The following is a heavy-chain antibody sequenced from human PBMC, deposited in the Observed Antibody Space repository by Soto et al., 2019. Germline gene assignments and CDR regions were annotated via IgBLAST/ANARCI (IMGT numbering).Heavy chain of an antibody. CDR1: GGSISSGGYY. V-gene: IGHV4-31*03. CDR2: IYQSGTP. Sequence: QVQLQESGPGLVKPSDTLSLTCTVSGGSISSGGYYWNWIRQYPGKGLEWIAYIYQSGTPYYNPSLKRRATISIDSSKNQFSLMLNSVTAASTAVYYCARDLRLDSWGPGTLVTVSS. D-gene: IGHD2-21*02. CDR3: ARDLRLDS. J-gene: IGHJ5*01.